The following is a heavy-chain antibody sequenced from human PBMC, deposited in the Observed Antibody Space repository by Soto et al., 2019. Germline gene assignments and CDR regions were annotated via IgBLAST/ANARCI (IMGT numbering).Heavy chain of an antibody. CDR3: ARRFGELFVDYYYYYMDV. J-gene: IGHJ6*03. V-gene: IGHV1-18*01. D-gene: IGHD3-10*01. CDR2: ISAYNGNT. CDR1: GYTFTSYG. Sequence: ASVKVSCKASGYTFTSYGISWVRQAPGQGLEWMGWISAYNGNTNYVQKLQGRVTMTTDTSTSTAYMELRSLRSDDTAVYYCARRFGELFVDYYYYYMDVWGKGTTVTVSS.